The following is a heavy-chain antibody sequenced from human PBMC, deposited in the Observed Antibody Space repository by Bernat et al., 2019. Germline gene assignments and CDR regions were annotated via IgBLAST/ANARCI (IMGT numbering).Heavy chain of an antibody. CDR2: INPSGGST. V-gene: IGHV1-46*01. Sequence: QVQLVQSGAEVKKPGASVEVSCKASGYTFTRHYIHWVRQAPGPGLEWMGIINPSGGSTSYAQKFQGRVTMTRDTSTSTVYMELSSLRSEDTAVYYCARVSAMVIMGAFDIWGQGTMVTVSS. CDR1: GYTFTRHY. J-gene: IGHJ3*02. CDR3: ARVSAMVIMGAFDI. D-gene: IGHD3-3*01.